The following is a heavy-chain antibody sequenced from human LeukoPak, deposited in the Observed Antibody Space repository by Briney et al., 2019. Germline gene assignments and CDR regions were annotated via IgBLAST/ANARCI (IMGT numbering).Heavy chain of an antibody. D-gene: IGHD2-8*01. J-gene: IGHJ4*02. CDR2: INHRGDT. CDR1: GGSFSTYY. CDR3: ARVAWGMVDY. Sequence: PSETLSLTCAVYGGSFSTYYWSWIRQSPGKGLEWIAEINHRGDTNYNPSVKSRVTISVDTSKNQFSLKLSSVTAADAAVYYCARVAWGMVDYLGQGTLVTVSS. V-gene: IGHV4-34*01.